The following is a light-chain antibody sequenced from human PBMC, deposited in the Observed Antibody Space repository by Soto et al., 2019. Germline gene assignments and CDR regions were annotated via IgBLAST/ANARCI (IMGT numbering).Light chain of an antibody. V-gene: IGKV3-11*01. CDR2: GAS. CDR3: QQRSNLIT. CDR1: QSVTTR. Sequence: IVLTQSPGTLALSPWEIVTLSCRASQSVTTRLAWYQHKPGQAPTLLMSGASNRATGIPARFSGSGSGTDFTLTISSLEPEDFAVYYCQQRSNLITFGQGTQLEIK. J-gene: IGKJ5*01.